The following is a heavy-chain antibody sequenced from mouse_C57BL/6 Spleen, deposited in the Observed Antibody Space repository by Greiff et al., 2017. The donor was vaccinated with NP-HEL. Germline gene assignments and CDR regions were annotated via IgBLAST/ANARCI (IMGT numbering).Heavy chain of an antibody. Sequence: EVQGVESGGGLVKPGGSLKLSCAASGFTFSSYAMSWVRQTPEKRLEWVATISDGGSYTYYPDNVKGRFTISRDNAKNNLYLQMSHLKAEDTAMYYCARDGDYDYDRFAYWGQGTLVTVSA. J-gene: IGHJ3*01. CDR3: ARDGDYDYDRFAY. V-gene: IGHV5-4*01. CDR1: GFTFSSYA. CDR2: ISDGGSYT. D-gene: IGHD2-4*01.